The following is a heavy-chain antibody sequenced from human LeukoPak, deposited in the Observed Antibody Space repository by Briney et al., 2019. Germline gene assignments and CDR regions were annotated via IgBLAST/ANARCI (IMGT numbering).Heavy chain of an antibody. CDR3: TRRGGY. D-gene: IGHD4-23*01. CDR1: GFTFRGSA. J-gene: IGHJ4*02. Sequence: GGSLRLSCAASGFTFRGSAMHWVRQASGKGLEWVGRVRSKANSYATAYAASVKGRFTISRDDSKNTAYLQMNSLKTEDAAVYYCTRRGGYWGQGTLVTVSS. CDR2: VRSKANSYAT. V-gene: IGHV3-73*01.